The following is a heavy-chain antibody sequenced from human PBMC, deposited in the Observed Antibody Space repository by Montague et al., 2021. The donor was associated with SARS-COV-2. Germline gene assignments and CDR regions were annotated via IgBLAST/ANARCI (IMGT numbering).Heavy chain of an antibody. Sequence: SETLSLTCAVYGGSLSGYHWTWIRQPPGKGLEWIGEINHSGSTNYNPSLKSRLTISVDTSKNQFSLKLSSVTAADTAVYYCARGLVFEVEVAVMVYFFYYMDVWGKGTTVTVSS. J-gene: IGHJ6*03. CDR1: GGSLSGYH. V-gene: IGHV4-34*01. D-gene: IGHD2-8*01. CDR2: INHSGST. CDR3: ARGLVFEVEVAVMVYFFYYMDV.